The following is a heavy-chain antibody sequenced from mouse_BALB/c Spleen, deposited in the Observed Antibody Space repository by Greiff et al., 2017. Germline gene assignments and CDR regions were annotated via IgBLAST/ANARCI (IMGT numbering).Heavy chain of an antibody. CDR3: ARDYDYAMDY. V-gene: IGHV1-14*01. CDR1: GYTFTSYV. Sequence: LQESGPELVKPGASVKMSCKASGYTFTSYVMHWVKQKPGQGPEWIGYINPYNDGTKYNEKFKGKATLTSDKSSSTAYMELSSVTSGDSAVYYCARDYDYAMDYWGQGTSVTVSS. D-gene: IGHD2-4*01. CDR2: INPYNDGT. J-gene: IGHJ4*01.